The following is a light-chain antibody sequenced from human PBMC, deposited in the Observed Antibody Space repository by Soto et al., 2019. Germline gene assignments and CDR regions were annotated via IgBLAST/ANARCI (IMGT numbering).Light chain of an antibody. CDR1: PRVXNY. J-gene: IGKJ5*01. CDR3: QQRNIWPPGT. V-gene: IGKV3-11*01. CDR2: GQF. Sequence: IVLTQCPATLSLSPGERATLSCRASPRVXNYFAWYEQKPGQPPRILIXGQFNRAAGIPARFIGSGSGKDFTLTISGLEPEYSSVYYCQQRNIWPPGTFGQGTRLDIK.